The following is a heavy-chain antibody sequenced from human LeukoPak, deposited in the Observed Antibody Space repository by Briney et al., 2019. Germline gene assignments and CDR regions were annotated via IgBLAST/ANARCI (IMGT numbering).Heavy chain of an antibody. V-gene: IGHV1-2*06. J-gene: IGHJ6*03. Sequence: GASVKVSCKTSGYTFTDSYIHWVRQAPGQGLEWMGRINPNSGDPNYPQKFQGRVTITRDTSISTAYMEMSSLTSDDTAVYYCARSARHCNNGVCFTDYYIDLWGKGTTVIVSS. CDR2: INPNSGDP. CDR3: ARSARHCNNGVCFTDYYIDL. CDR1: GYTFTDSY. D-gene: IGHD2-8*01.